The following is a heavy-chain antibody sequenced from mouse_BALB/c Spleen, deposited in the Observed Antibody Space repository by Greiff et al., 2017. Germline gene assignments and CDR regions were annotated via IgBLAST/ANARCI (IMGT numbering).Heavy chain of an antibody. V-gene: IGHV1-20*02. CDR1: GYSFTGYF. CDR2: INPYNGDT. Sequence: EVQRVESGPELVKPGASVKISCKASGYSFTGYFMNWVMQSHGKSLEWIGRINPYNGDTFYNQKFKGKATLTVDKSSSTAHMELRSLASEDSAVYYCARRGYDYDAYWYFDVWGAGTTVTVSS. J-gene: IGHJ1*01. D-gene: IGHD2-4*01. CDR3: ARRGYDYDAYWYFDV.